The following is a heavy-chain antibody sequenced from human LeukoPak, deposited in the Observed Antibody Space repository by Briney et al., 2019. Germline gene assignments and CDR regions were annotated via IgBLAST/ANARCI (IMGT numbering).Heavy chain of an antibody. CDR3: ARDKYSSSSGFDY. CDR1: GFTFSTYA. CDR2: ISGSGSST. Sequence: PGGSLRLSCAASGFTFSTYAMSWVRQAPGKGLERVSGISGSGSSTFDADSVKGRFTISRDNAKNSLYLQMNSLRAEDTAVYYCARDKYSSSSGFDYWGQGTLVTVSS. J-gene: IGHJ4*02. V-gene: IGHV3-23*01. D-gene: IGHD6-6*01.